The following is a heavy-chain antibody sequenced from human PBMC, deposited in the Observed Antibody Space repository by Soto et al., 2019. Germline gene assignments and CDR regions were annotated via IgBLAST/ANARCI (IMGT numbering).Heavy chain of an antibody. J-gene: IGHJ5*02. CDR2: MNPNSGNT. CDR1: GYTFTSYD. Sequence: DSVKVSCKASGYTFTSYDINWVRQATGQGLEWMGWMNPNSGNTGYAQKFQGRVTMTRNTSINTAYMELSSLRSEDTAVYYCARRPCSTSCYTAYSSSWYDWFDPWGQGTLVTVSS. V-gene: IGHV1-8*01. CDR3: ARRPCSTSCYTAYSSSWYDWFDP. D-gene: IGHD2-2*02.